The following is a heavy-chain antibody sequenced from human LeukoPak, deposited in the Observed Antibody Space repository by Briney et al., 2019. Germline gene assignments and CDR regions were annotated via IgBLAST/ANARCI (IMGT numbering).Heavy chain of an antibody. J-gene: IGHJ4*02. CDR3: AKDVYSGSYHFDY. V-gene: IGHV3-33*06. CDR2: IWYDGSNK. Sequence: QSGGSLRLSCAASGFTFSSYGMHWVRQAPGKGLEWVAVIWYDGSNKHYADSVKGRFTISRDNSKNTLYLQMNSLRAEDTAVYYCAKDVYSGSYHFDYWGQGTLVTVSS. D-gene: IGHD1-26*01. CDR1: GFTFSSYG.